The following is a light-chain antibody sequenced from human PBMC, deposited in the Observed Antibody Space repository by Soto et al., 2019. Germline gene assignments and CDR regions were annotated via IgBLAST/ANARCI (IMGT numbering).Light chain of an antibody. CDR2: DVS. J-gene: IGLJ1*01. CDR3: SSYTTGGSYV. V-gene: IGLV2-14*01. Sequence: QSALTQPASVSGSPGLSIAISCTGTSSDVGGYNSVSWYQQHPGKAPKLMIYDVSNRPSGVSNRFSGSKSGNTASLTISGLQAEDERDYYCSSYTTGGSYVFGTGTKLTVL. CDR1: SSDVGGYNS.